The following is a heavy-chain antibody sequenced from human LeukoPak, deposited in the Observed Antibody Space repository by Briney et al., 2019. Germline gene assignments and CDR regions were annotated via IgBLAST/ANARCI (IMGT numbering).Heavy chain of an antibody. D-gene: IGHD3-10*01. J-gene: IGHJ6*02. CDR3: ARALDYYGSGSYYGMDV. CDR2: IIPILGIA. Sequence: SVKVSCKASGGTFSSYAISWVRQAPGQGLEWMGRIIPILGIANYAQKFQGRVTITADKSTGTAYMELSSLRSEDTAVYYCARALDYYGSGSYYGMDVWGQGTTVTVSS. CDR1: GGTFSSYA. V-gene: IGHV1-69*04.